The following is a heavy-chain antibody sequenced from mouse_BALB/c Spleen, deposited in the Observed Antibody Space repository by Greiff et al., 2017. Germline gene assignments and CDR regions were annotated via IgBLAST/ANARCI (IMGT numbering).Heavy chain of an antibody. CDR1: GDSITSGY. V-gene: IGHV3-8*02. D-gene: IGHD2-14*01. CDR2: ISYSGST. Sequence: EVKLQESGPSLVKPSQTLSLTCSVTGDSITSGYWNWIRKFPGNKLEYMGYISYSGSTYYNPSLKSRISITRDTSKNQYYLQLNSVTTEDTATYYCARYTLLYRYDAMDYWGQGTSVTVSS. CDR3: ARYTLLYRYDAMDY. J-gene: IGHJ4*01.